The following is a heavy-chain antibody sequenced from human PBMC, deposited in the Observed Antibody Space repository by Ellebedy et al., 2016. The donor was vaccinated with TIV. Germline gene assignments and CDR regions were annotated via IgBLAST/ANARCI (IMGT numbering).Heavy chain of an antibody. Sequence: ASVKVSCXASGYTFTGYYMHWVRQAPGQGLEWMGWINPNSGGTNYAQKFQGWVTMTRDTSISTAYMELSRLRSDDTAVYYCARDGGYCSGGSCYSPGGHNWFDPWGQGTLVTVSS. D-gene: IGHD2-15*01. J-gene: IGHJ5*02. CDR1: GYTFTGYY. V-gene: IGHV1-2*04. CDR2: INPNSGGT. CDR3: ARDGGYCSGGSCYSPGGHNWFDP.